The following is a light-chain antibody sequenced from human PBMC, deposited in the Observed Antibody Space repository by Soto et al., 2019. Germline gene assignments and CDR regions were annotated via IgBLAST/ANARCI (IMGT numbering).Light chain of an antibody. V-gene: IGKV1-5*01. CDR2: DAS. CDR1: QSISSW. Sequence: DIQMTQSPSTLSASVGARVTITCRASQSISSWLAWYQQKPGKAPKLLIYDASSLESGVPSRFRGSGSGTEFTLTISSLQPDDFATYYCQQYNSYLFTFGPGTKVDIK. CDR3: QQYNSYLFT. J-gene: IGKJ3*01.